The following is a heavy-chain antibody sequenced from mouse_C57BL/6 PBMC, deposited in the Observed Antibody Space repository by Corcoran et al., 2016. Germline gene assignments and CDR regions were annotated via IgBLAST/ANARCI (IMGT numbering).Heavy chain of an antibody. CDR2: INTYSGVP. J-gene: IGHJ2*01. Sequence: QIQLVQSGPELKKPGETVKISCKASGYTFTTYGMSWVKQAPGKGLKWMGWINTYSGVPTYADDFKGRFAFSLETSASTAYLQINNLKNEDTATYFWARDESRDGGQGTTLTVSS. V-gene: IGHV9-3*01. CDR1: GYTFTTYG. CDR3: ARDESRD.